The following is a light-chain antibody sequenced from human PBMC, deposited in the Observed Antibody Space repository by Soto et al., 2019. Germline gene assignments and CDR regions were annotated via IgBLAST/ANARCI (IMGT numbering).Light chain of an antibody. Sequence: AIRMTQSPSSFSASTGDRVTITCRASQGISSYLAWYQQKPGKAPKLLIYAASTLQSGVPSRFSCSGSGTDFTLTISCLQSEDFATYYCQQYYIYPHTFGQGTKVEIK. CDR3: QQYYIYPHT. CDR1: QGISSY. V-gene: IGKV1-8*01. J-gene: IGKJ1*01. CDR2: AAS.